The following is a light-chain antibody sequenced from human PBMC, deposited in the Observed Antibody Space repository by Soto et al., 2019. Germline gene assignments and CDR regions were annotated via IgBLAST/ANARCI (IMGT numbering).Light chain of an antibody. J-gene: IGKJ4*02. CDR2: VGS. V-gene: IGKV1-12*02. CDR3: LQTSSFPFS. Sequence: DIQMTQSPSSVSASVGDRVTITCRASQHINIYLTWYQKRPGKAPKLLIYVGSTLQPGVPSRFSGSGSGTEFTLTISSLQPEYFATYHCLQTSSFPFSFGGGTKVEIK. CDR1: QHINIY.